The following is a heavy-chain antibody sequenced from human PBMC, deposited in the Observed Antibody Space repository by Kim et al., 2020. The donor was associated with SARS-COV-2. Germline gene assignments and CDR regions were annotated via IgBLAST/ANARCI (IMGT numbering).Heavy chain of an antibody. V-gene: IGHV3-49*04. CDR2: IRNKAYGGTT. Sequence: GGSLRLSCTASGFTFGDYAMSWVRQAPGKGLEWVGFIRNKAYGGTTEYAASVKGRFTISRDDSKSIAYLQMNSLKTEDTAVYYCTRDFEAGYCSGGSCYPDFDYWGQGTLVTVSS. J-gene: IGHJ4*02. D-gene: IGHD2-15*01. CDR1: GFTFGDYA. CDR3: TRDFEAGYCSGGSCYPDFDY.